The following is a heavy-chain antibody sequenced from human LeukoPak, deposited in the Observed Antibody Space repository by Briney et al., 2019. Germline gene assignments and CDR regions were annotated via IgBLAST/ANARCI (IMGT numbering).Heavy chain of an antibody. CDR3: ARGEGTPAGRRCPYQYYYYTDV. Sequence: SGTLSLTCVVYGGTFSDYYWSWVRQPPGKGLEWIGEINHSGSAKYNPSLKSRVTMSTHTSNNQFSLKLSSVTAADTAMYYCARGEGTPAGRRCPYQYYYYTDVWGKGTTVTVSS. J-gene: IGHJ6*03. CDR2: INHSGSA. D-gene: IGHD2-2*01. V-gene: IGHV4-34*01. CDR1: GGTFSDYY.